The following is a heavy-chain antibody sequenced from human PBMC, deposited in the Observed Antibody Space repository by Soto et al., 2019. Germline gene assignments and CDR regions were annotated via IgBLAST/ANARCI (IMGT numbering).Heavy chain of an antibody. CDR1: GGTFSSYA. CDR3: ARSQGSSTSLEIYDYYYYGMDV. J-gene: IGHJ6*02. Sequence: QVQLVQSGAEVKKPGSSVKVACKASGGTFSSYAISWVRQAPGQALEWMGGIIPISGTANYAQKFQGRVTITADESTSTAYMELSSLRSEDTAVYYCARSQGSSTSLEIYDYYYYGMDVWGQGTTVTVSS. V-gene: IGHV1-69*01. CDR2: IIPISGTA. D-gene: IGHD2-2*01.